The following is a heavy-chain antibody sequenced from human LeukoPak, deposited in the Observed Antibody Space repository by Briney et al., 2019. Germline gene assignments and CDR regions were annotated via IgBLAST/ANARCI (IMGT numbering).Heavy chain of an antibody. CDR1: GFTFDDYA. D-gene: IGHD6-19*01. CDR2: ISWNSGSI. J-gene: IGHJ4*02. CDR3: AKGRYSSGWTADY. Sequence: GGSLRLSCAASGFTFDDYAMPWVRQAPGKGLEWVSGISWNSGSIGYADSVKGRFTISRDNAKNSLYLQMNSLRAEDTALYYCAKGRYSSGWTADYWGQGTLVTVSS. V-gene: IGHV3-9*01.